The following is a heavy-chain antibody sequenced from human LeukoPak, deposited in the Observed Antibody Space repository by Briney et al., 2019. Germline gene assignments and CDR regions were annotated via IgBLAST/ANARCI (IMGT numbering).Heavy chain of an antibody. V-gene: IGHV1-69*04. CDR3: ARGLGDYYDTSDFYYAVPAH. Sequence: TSVKVSCKASGGTFSSYAISWVRQAPGQGLEWMGRIIPILGIANYAQKFQGRVTITADKSTSTAYMELSSLRSEDTAVYYCARGLGDYYDTSDFYYAVPAHWGQGTLVTVSS. D-gene: IGHD3-22*01. CDR1: GGTFSSYA. J-gene: IGHJ4*02. CDR2: IIPILGIA.